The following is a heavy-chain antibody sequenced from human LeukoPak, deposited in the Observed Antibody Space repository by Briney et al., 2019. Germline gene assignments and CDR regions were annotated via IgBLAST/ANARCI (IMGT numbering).Heavy chain of an antibody. V-gene: IGHV1-8*01. J-gene: IGHJ6*02. D-gene: IGHD3-9*01. Sequence: ASVKVSCKASGYTFTSYDIHWVRQATGQGLEWMGWMNPNSGNTGYAQKFQGRVTMTRNTSISTAYMELSSLRSEDTAVYYCARARDYDILTGNYYYYGMDVWGQGTTVTVSS. CDR2: MNPNSGNT. CDR3: ARARDYDILTGNYYYYGMDV. CDR1: GYTFTSYD.